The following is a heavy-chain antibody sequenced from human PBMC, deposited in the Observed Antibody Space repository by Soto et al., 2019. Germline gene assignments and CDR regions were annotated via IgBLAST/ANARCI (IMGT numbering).Heavy chain of an antibody. CDR2: IIPILGTA. CDR3: AINRIHYFGSGVSCYSPGPALHY. CDR1: AGTFSSYT. D-gene: IGHD2-15*01. J-gene: IGHJ4*02. V-gene: IGHV1-69*08. Sequence: QVQLVQSGAEVKKPGSSVKVSCKASAGTFSSYTISWVRQAPGQGLEWMGRIIPILGTANYEQKCQGRVTIIADKSTSTAYMELSILRSEDTAVYYCAINRIHYFGSGVSCYSPGPALHYRFQGTLVTVSS.